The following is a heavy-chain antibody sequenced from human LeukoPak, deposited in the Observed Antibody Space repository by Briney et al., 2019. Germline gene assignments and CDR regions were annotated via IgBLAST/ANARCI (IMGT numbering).Heavy chain of an antibody. Sequence: ASVKVSWKASGYTFTGYYMHWVRQAPGQGLEWMGWFNPNGGGTNYAQKFQGRVAMTSDTSIGTAYMELSRMRSDDPAVYYRARSEGIAAAGTIDYWGQGTLVTVSS. D-gene: IGHD6-13*01. CDR2: FNPNGGGT. CDR3: ARSEGIAAAGTIDY. V-gene: IGHV1-2*02. J-gene: IGHJ4*02. CDR1: GYTFTGYY.